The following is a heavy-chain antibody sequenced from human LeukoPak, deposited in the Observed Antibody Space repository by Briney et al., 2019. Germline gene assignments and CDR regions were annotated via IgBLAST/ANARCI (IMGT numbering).Heavy chain of an antibody. V-gene: IGHV3-30*04. J-gene: IGHJ4*02. CDR2: ISYDGSNK. Sequence: GRSLRLSCAASGFTFSSYAMHCVRQAPGKGLEWVAVISYDGSNKYYADSVKGRFTISRDNSKNTLYLQMNSLRADDTAVYYCARDKAAAGKFDYWGQGTLVTVSS. CDR3: ARDKAAAGKFDY. CDR1: GFTFSSYA. D-gene: IGHD6-13*01.